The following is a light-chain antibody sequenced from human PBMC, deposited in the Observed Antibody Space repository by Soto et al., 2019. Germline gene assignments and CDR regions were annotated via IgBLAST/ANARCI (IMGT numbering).Light chain of an antibody. CDR2: DVS. J-gene: IGLJ2*01. CDR1: SSDLGGSDY. Sequence: QAVVTQPAAVSGSPGQSITFSCTGTSSDLGGSDYVSWYQQHPGKAPKLMIYDVSNRPSGVSTRFSGSKSGNTASLTISGLQAEDEADYYCSSSTSISALVFGGGTKLTVL. CDR3: SSSTSISALV. V-gene: IGLV2-14*01.